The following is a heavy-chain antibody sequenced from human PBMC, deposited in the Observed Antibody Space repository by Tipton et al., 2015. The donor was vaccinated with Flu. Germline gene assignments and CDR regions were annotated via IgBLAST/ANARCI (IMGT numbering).Heavy chain of an antibody. V-gene: IGHV3-48*03. CDR2: ISSSGSTI. CDR3: ASYYGDHNYYYYYGMGV. Sequence: SLRLSCAASGFTFSSYEMNWVRQAPGKGLEWVSYISSSGSTIYYADSVKGRFTISRDNAKNSLYLQMNSLRAEDTAVYYCASYYGDHNYYYYYGMGVWGQGTTVTVSS. CDR1: GFTFSSYE. D-gene: IGHD4-17*01. J-gene: IGHJ6*02.